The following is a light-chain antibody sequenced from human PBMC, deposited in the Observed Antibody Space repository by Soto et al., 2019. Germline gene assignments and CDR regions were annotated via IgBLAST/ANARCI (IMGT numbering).Light chain of an antibody. CDR2: GAS. J-gene: IGKJ1*01. CDR1: PGISNY. CDR3: QHYSGDRAT. Sequence: IQLTQSPSSLSASVGDRVTITCRASPGISNYLAWYQQKPGKAPKLLIYGASTLQSGVPSRFSGSGSGTEFTLTISSLRPDDFATYYCQHYSGDRATFGQGTKVDIK. V-gene: IGKV1-9*01.